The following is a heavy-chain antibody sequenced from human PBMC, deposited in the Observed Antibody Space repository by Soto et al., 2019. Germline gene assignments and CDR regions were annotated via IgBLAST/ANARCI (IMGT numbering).Heavy chain of an antibody. Sequence: ASETLSPTCTVSGGPISRYYWGRIREPPGKGLEWIGYIYYTGSTNYSPSLRSRVSISVDTSKNEFSLRLSSVTAADTAVYFCARSVAVPGAHIDYWGQGTQVTVSS. V-gene: IGHV4-59*01. CDR2: IYYTGST. D-gene: IGHD6-19*01. CDR3: ARSVAVPGAHIDY. CDR1: GGPISRYY. J-gene: IGHJ4*02.